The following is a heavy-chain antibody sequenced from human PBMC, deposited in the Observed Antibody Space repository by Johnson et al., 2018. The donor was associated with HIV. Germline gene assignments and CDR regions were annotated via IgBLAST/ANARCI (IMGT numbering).Heavy chain of an antibody. J-gene: IGHJ3*01. V-gene: IGHV3-23*04. D-gene: IGHD3-22*01. CDR1: GFSFSSCA. CDR3: AKRFGYDNRGDQFDF. CDR2: INGGGGIT. Sequence: VQLVESGGGWVQPGGSLRLSCIASGFSFSSCAMNWVRQAPGKGLEWVSTINGGGGITYYADSVKGRFTISRDNSNNTLYLQMNSLRAEDTAVYYCAKRFGYDNRGDQFDFWGQGAMVTVSS.